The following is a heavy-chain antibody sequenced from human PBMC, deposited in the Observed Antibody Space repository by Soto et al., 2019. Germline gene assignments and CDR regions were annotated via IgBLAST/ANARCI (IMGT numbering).Heavy chain of an antibody. CDR1: GYTFTTYG. D-gene: IGHD1-1*01. V-gene: IGHV1-18*04. J-gene: IGHJ6*02. CDR3: ARDVKRDTGLNFYYYIHVMDA. Sequence: ASVKVSCKASGYTFTTYGISWVRQAPGQGLEWMGWISPYNGTTKYAEKFQGEMTMXTDTATSTAYIDLRRRRSDDTAVYYCARDVKRDTGLNFYYYIHVMDAWGQGTTLTVYS. CDR2: ISPYNGTT.